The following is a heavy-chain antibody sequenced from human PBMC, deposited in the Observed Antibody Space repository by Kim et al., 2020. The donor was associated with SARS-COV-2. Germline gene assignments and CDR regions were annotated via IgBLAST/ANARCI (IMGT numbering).Heavy chain of an antibody. V-gene: IGHV1-8*01. Sequence: ASVKVSCKASGYTFTSYDINWVRQATGQGLEWMGWMNPNSGNTGYAQKFQGRVTMTRNTSISTAYMELSSLRSEDTAVYYCARGELREGILWFGELYGMDVWGQGTTVTVSS. CDR1: GYTFTSYD. J-gene: IGHJ6*02. CDR3: ARGELREGILWFGELYGMDV. CDR2: MNPNSGNT. D-gene: IGHD3-10*01.